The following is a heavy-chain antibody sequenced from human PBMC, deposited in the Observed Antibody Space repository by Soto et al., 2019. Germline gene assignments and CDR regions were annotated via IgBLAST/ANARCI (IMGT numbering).Heavy chain of an antibody. V-gene: IGHV3-74*03. CDR3: VTDNYGVDY. Sequence: EVQLVESGGGLVQPGGSLRLSCTASGFTFSRYYMQWVRQAPGKGLVWVSHINSDGTSTTLADSVKGRFTISRDNAKNTLYLQMNSLRVEDTAMYYCVTDNYGVDYWGRGTLVTVSS. CDR2: INSDGTST. J-gene: IGHJ4*02. CDR1: GFTFSRYY. D-gene: IGHD3-16*01.